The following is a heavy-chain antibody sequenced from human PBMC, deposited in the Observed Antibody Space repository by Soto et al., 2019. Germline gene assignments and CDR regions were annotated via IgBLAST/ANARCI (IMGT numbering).Heavy chain of an antibody. Sequence: SETLSLTCTVSGGSISSGGYYWSWIRQHPGKGLEWIGYIYYSGSTYYNPSLKSRVTISVDTSKNQFSLKLSSVTAADTAVYYCARDRSSGWPGGYFQHWGQGTLVTVSS. CDR3: ARDRSSGWPGGYFQH. CDR2: IYYSGST. D-gene: IGHD6-19*01. CDR1: GGSISSGGYY. J-gene: IGHJ1*01. V-gene: IGHV4-31*03.